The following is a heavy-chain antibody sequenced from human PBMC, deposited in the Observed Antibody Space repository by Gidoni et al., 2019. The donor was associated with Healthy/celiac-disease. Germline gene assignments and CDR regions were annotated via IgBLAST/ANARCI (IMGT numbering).Heavy chain of an antibody. CDR2: IYYSGST. CDR1: GGSISSYY. CDR3: ARMSIAAAEYNWFDP. V-gene: IGHV4-59*01. J-gene: IGHJ5*02. D-gene: IGHD6-13*01. Sequence: QVQLQESGPGLVKPSETLSLTCTVSGGSISSYYWSWIRQPPGKGLEWIGYIYYSGSTNYNPSLKSRVTISVDTSKNQFSLKLSSVTAADTAVYYCARMSIAAAEYNWFDPWGQGTLVTVSS.